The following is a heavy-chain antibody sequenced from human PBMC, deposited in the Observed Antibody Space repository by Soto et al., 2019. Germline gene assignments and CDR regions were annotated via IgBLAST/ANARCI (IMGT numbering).Heavy chain of an antibody. V-gene: IGHV3-53*01. CDR2: LYDVDGS. J-gene: IGHJ3*01. CDR1: GLTISGKKY. CDR3: ATWHERDQPYDV. D-gene: IGHD1-1*01. Sequence: DVQLVESGGGLIQPGESLRLSCAAFGLTISGKKYVAWVRQAPGKGLEWVSALYDVDGSFYADSVKGRFTTSSDSSKTTVYRQMNDLRPDDTAVYYCATWHERDQPYDVWGQGTTCTVSS.